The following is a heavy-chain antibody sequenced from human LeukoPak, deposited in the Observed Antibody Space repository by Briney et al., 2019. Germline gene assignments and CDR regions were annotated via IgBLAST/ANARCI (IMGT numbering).Heavy chain of an antibody. V-gene: IGHV3-21*04. CDR3: AKEGYGYNYIDY. Sequence: GGSLRLSCAASGFTFSNYNMNWVRQAPGKGLEWVSSIRSSTTYVYYADSVKGRFTISRDNSKNTLYLQMNSLRAEDTAVYYCAKEGYGYNYIDYWGQGTLVTVSS. D-gene: IGHD5-24*01. CDR2: IRSSTTYV. CDR1: GFTFSNYN. J-gene: IGHJ4*02.